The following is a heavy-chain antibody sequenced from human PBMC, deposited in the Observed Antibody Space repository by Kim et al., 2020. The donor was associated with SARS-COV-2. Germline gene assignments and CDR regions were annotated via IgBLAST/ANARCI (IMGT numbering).Heavy chain of an antibody. CDR1: GFTFTGYA. CDR3: AKHHGGVNTPFDY. CDR2: IGGSGGST. V-gene: IGHV3-23*01. Sequence: GGSLRLSCAASGFTFTGYAMSWVRQAPGMGLEWVATIGGSGGSTYFADSVTGRVTVSRDNSKNTLYLQMNSLRADDTAVYYCAKHHGGVNTPFDYWGQGTLVTVSS. J-gene: IGHJ4*02. D-gene: IGHD4-17*01.